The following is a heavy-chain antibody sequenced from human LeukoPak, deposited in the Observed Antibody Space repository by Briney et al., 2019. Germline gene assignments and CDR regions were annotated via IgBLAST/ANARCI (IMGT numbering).Heavy chain of an antibody. D-gene: IGHD2-15*01. Sequence: PSETLSLTCAVSGGSISSSNWWSWVRQPPGKGLEWIGEIYHSGSTNYNPSLKSRVTISVDKSKNQFSLKLSSVTAADTAVYYCARVSPSYWSALDYWGQGTLVTVSS. CDR3: ARVSPSYWSALDY. V-gene: IGHV4-4*02. CDR2: IYHSGST. CDR1: GGSISSSNW. J-gene: IGHJ4*02.